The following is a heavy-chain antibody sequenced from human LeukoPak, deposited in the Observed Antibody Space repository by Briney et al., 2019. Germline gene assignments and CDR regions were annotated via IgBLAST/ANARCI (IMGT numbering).Heavy chain of an antibody. D-gene: IGHD3-16*01. V-gene: IGHV3-21*01. Sequence: GGSLRLSCAASGFTFSSYNINWVRQAPGKGLEWVSSISSSSTYIHYADSVKGRFTISRDNAKNSVYLQMNSLRAEDTAVYYCAREGWGFDYWGQGTLVTVSS. CDR3: AREGWGFDY. CDR2: ISSSSTYI. J-gene: IGHJ4*02. CDR1: GFTFSSYN.